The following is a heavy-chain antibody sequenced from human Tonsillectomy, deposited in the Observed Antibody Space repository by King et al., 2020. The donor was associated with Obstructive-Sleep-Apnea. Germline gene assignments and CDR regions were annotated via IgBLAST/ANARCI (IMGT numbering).Heavy chain of an antibody. J-gene: IGHJ4*02. CDR1: GYIFNTHW. CDR3: ARGKDSRTSLDY. D-gene: IGHD3-22*01. CDR2: IYPSDSDT. Sequence: VQLVQSGAEVKKPGESLKISCKGSGYIFNTHWIAWVRQMPGKGLEWMGIIYPSDSDTRCSPTFQGQVTISADKSISTAYLQWRSLKASDTAMYYCARGKDSRTSLDYWGQGTLVTVSS. V-gene: IGHV5-51*01.